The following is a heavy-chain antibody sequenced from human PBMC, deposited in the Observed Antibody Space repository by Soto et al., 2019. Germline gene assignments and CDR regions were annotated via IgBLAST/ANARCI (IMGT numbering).Heavy chain of an antibody. J-gene: IGHJ6*02. CDR2: IYPGDSDT. D-gene: IGHD6-13*01. Sequence: SSAIYGVGRVLKKKRKGLEWMGIIYPGDSDTRYSPSFQGQVTISADKSISTAYLQWSSLKASDTAMYYCARNSAAGKYYSGMDVWGQGTTVTVSS. CDR3: ARNSAAGKYYSGMDV. V-gene: IGHV5-51*01. CDR1: SSAIYG.